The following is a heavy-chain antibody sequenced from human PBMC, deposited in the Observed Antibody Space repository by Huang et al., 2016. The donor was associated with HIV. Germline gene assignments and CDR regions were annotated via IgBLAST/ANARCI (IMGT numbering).Heavy chain of an antibody. V-gene: IGHV3-30*18. Sequence: QVQLVESGGGVVQPGRSLRLSCAAFGFTFNKFDMHWGRQAPGEGLELVAIISYDGSSKNHADSVKGRFTISRDNSKNTVYLQMNSLRVEDTAVYYCAKDGRGSGTYYDYFEYWGQGTLVTVSS. J-gene: IGHJ4*02. D-gene: IGHD1-26*01. CDR2: ISYDGSSK. CDR3: AKDGRGSGTYYDYFEY. CDR1: GFTFNKFD.